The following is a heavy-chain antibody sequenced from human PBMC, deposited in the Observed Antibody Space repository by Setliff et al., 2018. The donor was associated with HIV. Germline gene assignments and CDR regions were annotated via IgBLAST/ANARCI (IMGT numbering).Heavy chain of an antibody. V-gene: IGHV3-23*01. CDR1: GLTFSDYA. D-gene: IGHD3-10*01. CDR2: ISGSEINT. CDR3: AKDTYYYGSGLYWPHYFDY. J-gene: IGHJ4*02. Sequence: PGGSLRLSCAASGLTFSDYAMSWVRQAPGKGLEWVSAISGSEINTYYADSVKGRFTISRDNSKNMLYLQMNSLRAEETAVYFCAKDTYYYGSGLYWPHYFDYWGQGTLVTVSS.